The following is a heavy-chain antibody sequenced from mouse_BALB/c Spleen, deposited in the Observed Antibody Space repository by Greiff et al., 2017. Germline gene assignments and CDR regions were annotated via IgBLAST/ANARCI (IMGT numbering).Heavy chain of an antibody. CDR1: GFNIKDYY. CDR3: AIGNFFDY. J-gene: IGHJ2*01. D-gene: IGHD1-1*02. CDR2: IDPENGNT. Sequence: EVQRVESGAELVRPGALVKLSCKASGFNIKDYYMHWVKQRPEQGLEWIGWIDPENGNTIYDPKFQGKASITADTSSNTAYLQLSSLTSEDTAVYYCAIGNFFDYWGQGTTLTVSS. V-gene: IGHV14-1*02.